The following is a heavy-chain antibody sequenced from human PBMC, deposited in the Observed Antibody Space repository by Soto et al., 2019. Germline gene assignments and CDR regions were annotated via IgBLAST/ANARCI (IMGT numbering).Heavy chain of an antibody. D-gene: IGHD5-12*01. CDR2: IYSGGST. Sequence: GGSLILSCAASGFTVSSNYMSWVRQAPGKGLEWVSVIYSGGSTYYADSVKGRFTISRDNSKNTLYLQMNSLRAEDTAVYYCARGSYSGYEYWGQGTLVTVSS. V-gene: IGHV3-66*01. CDR1: GFTVSSNY. CDR3: ARGSYSGYEY. J-gene: IGHJ4*02.